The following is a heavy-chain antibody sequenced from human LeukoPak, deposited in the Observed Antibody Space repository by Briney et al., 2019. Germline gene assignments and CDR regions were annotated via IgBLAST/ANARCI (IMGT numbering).Heavy chain of an antibody. CDR3: ARESGYSYGFNYFDY. CDR2: IIPIFGTA. V-gene: IGHV1-69*13. D-gene: IGHD5-18*01. J-gene: IGHJ4*02. CDR1: GYTFTSYG. Sequence: GASVRVSCKASGYTFTSYGISWVRQAPGQGLEWMGGIIPIFGTANYAQKFQGRVTITADESTSTAYMELSSLRSEDTAAYYCARESGYSYGFNYFDYWGQGTLVTVSS.